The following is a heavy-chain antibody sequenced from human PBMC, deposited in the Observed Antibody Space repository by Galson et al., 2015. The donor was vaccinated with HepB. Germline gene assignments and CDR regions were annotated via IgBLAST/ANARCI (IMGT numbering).Heavy chain of an antibody. Sequence: QSGAEVKKPGESLKISCTGSGYSFTSYWIGWVRQMPGKGLEWMGIIWPGESDTKYRPSFEGQVTISADKSINTVYLQWTSLKASDTAIYYCAKLVLGTDYWGQGTLVTVSS. V-gene: IGHV5-51*03. CDR3: AKLVLGTDY. CDR2: IWPGESDT. D-gene: IGHD7-27*01. J-gene: IGHJ4*02. CDR1: GYSFTSYW.